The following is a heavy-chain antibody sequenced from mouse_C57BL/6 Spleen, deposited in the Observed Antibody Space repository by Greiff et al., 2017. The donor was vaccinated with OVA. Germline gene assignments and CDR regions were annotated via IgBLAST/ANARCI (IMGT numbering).Heavy chain of an antibody. D-gene: IGHD1-2*01. CDR2: ISSGGDYI. V-gene: IGHV5-9-1*02. CDR1: GFTFSSYA. J-gene: IGHJ4*01. CDR3: TRDNYGRDYYAMDY. Sequence: EVQLVESGEGLVKPGGSLKLSCAASGFTFSSYAMSWVRQTPEKRLEWVAYISSGGDYIYYADTVKGRFTISRDNARNTLYLQMSSLKSEDTAMYYCTRDNYGRDYYAMDYWGQGTSVTVSS.